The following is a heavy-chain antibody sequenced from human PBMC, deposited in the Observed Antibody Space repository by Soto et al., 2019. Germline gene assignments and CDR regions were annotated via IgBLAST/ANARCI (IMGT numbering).Heavy chain of an antibody. D-gene: IGHD3-10*01. CDR1: GFTFRDYN. CDR2: ISSSTCYT. Sequence: GGALRLSCAPSGFTFRDYNTSRIRKAPENGLEWISYISSSTCYTNYADSVKGRFTISRDNAKNSLYLQMNSLRGDDTAVYYCARDGSGSYYYGMDVWGQGTTVTVSS. V-gene: IGHV3-11*05. J-gene: IGHJ6*02. CDR3: ARDGSGSYYYGMDV.